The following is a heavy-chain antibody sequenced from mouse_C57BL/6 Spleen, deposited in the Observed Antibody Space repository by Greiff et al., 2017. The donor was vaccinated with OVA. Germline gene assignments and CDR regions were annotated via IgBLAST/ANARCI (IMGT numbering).Heavy chain of an antibody. D-gene: IGHD2-5*01. CDR2: IDPENGDT. Sequence: EVQGVESGAELVRPGASVKLSCTASGFNIKDDYMHWVKQRPEQGLEWIGWIDPENGDTEYASKFQGKATITADTSSNTAYLQLSSLTSEDTAVYYCTRYSNVYAMDYWGQGTSVTVSS. J-gene: IGHJ4*01. CDR1: GFNIKDDY. CDR3: TRYSNVYAMDY. V-gene: IGHV14-4*01.